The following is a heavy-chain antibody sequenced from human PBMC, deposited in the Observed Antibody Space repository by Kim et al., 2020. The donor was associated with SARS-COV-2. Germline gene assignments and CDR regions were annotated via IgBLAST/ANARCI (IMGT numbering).Heavy chain of an antibody. J-gene: IGHJ6*02. CDR2: INHSGST. D-gene: IGHD3-10*01. Sequence: SETLSLTCAVYGGSFSGYYWSWIRQPPGKGLEWIGEINHSGSTNYNPSLKSRVTISVDTSKNQFSLKLSSVTAADTAVYYCVYYGSGRNMDVWGQGTTVTVSS. V-gene: IGHV4-34*01. CDR1: GGSFSGYY. CDR3: VYYGSGRNMDV.